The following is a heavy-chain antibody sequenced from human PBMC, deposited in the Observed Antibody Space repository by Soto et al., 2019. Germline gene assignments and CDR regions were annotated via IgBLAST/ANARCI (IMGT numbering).Heavy chain of an antibody. V-gene: IGHV5-51*01. J-gene: IGHJ3*02. CDR1: GYSLSFYW. CDR2: MYPDDSDI. D-gene: IGHD3-22*01. Sequence: GESLKISCKASGYSLSFYWIGWVRQMPGKGLEWMAIMYPDDSDIRYSPSFEAHVTISADKSTSTAFLQWSSLKASDTAMYYCATAYVYDFENSNYYRDAFDIWGQGTLVTVSS. CDR3: ATAYVYDFENSNYYRDAFDI.